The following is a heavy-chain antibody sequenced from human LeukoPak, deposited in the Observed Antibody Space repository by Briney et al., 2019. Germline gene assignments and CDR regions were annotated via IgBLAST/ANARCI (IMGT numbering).Heavy chain of an antibody. J-gene: IGHJ4*02. D-gene: IGHD2-2*01. Sequence: GESLRLSCAASGFTFSSYAMSWVRQAPGKGLEWVSSISGSGGSTSYADSVKGQFTISRDNSKNTLYLQMHSLRAEDTAVYYCTTGIVVVTATSASDYWGQGTLVTVSS. CDR2: ISGSGGST. V-gene: IGHV3-23*01. CDR1: GFTFSSYA. CDR3: TTGIVVVTATSASDY.